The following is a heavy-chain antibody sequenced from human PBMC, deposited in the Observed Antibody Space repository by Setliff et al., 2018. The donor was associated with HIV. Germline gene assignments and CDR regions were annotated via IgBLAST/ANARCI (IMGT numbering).Heavy chain of an antibody. D-gene: IGHD3-10*01. Sequence: SETLSLTCTVSGISISNYYWSWIRQPAGKGLEWIGRIYTSGNTNYNPSLKSRVTMSVDTSKKQFSLKLTSVTAADTAVYYCAGHFYYSGSGIWAGLDSWGQGTLVTVSS. J-gene: IGHJ4*02. CDR1: GISISNYY. CDR2: IYTSGNT. CDR3: AGHFYYSGSGIWAGLDS. V-gene: IGHV4-4*07.